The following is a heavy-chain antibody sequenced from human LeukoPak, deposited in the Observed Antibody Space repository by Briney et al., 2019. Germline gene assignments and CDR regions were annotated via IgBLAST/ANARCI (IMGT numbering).Heavy chain of an antibody. V-gene: IGHV3-11*01. CDR1: GFTFSDYY. CDR3: ARDPESAAGPDYYYFYGMDA. CDR2: ISSRGRTI. D-gene: IGHD6-13*01. J-gene: IGHJ6*02. Sequence: GGSLRLSCAASGFTFSDYYMSWFRQAPGKGLEWISYISSRGRTIYYADSVKGRFTISRDNAKKSLYLQMNSLRAEDTAVYYCARDPESAAGPDYYYFYGMDAWGQGTTVTVSS.